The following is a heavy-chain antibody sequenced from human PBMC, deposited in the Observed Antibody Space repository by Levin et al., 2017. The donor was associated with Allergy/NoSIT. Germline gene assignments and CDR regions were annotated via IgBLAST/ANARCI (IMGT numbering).Heavy chain of an antibody. CDR2: ISYDGSNK. D-gene: IGHD4-17*01. V-gene: IGHV3-30*18. Sequence: PGGSLRLSCAASGFTFSSYGMHWVRQAPGKGLEWVAVISYDGSNKYYADSVKGRFTISRDNSKNTLYLQMNSLRAEDTAVYYCAKSDQYGDYLNYYGMDVWGQGTTVTVSS. CDR1: GFTFSSYG. CDR3: AKSDQYGDYLNYYGMDV. J-gene: IGHJ6*02.